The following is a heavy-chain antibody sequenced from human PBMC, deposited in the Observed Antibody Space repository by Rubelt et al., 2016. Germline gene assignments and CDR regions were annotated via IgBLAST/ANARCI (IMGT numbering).Heavy chain of an antibody. J-gene: IGHJ4*02. CDR2: INPSGGST. CDR1: GYTFTSYY. V-gene: IGHV1-46*01. Sequence: QVQLVQSGAEVKKPGASVKVSCKASGYTFTSYYMHWVRQAPGQGLEWMGIINPSGGSTTYARKFQGRVTMTRETSTGTVYMDLGSLRCEDTAVYYCARVGFYYDSGSYVDWGQGTLVTVSS. D-gene: IGHD3-10*01. CDR3: ARVGFYYDSGSYVD.